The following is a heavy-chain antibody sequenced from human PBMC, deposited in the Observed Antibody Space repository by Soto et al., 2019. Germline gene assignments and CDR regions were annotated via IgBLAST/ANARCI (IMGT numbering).Heavy chain of an antibody. Sequence: ASVKVSCKVSGYTLTELSMHWVRQAPGKGLEWMGGFDPEDGETIYAQKFQGRVTMTEDTSTDTAYMELSSLRSEDTAVYYCATLYYYDSSGYLASNGMDVWGQGTTVTVSS. CDR1: GYTLTELS. V-gene: IGHV1-24*01. CDR2: FDPEDGET. CDR3: ATLYYYDSSGYLASNGMDV. D-gene: IGHD3-22*01. J-gene: IGHJ6*02.